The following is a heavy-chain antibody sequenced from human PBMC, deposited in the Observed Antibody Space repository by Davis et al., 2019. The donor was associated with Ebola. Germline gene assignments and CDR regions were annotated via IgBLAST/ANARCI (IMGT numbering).Heavy chain of an antibody. V-gene: IGHV5-51*01. CDR1: EFQFPSYW. CDR3: YTQGQAGFDI. Sequence: PGGSLSLSCQRSEFQFPSYWIGWVRQMPGRGLEWMGIIHLANSHTKYSPSFEGQVTISADRSTNTAYLQWSSLKASDTAMYYCYTQGQAGFDIWGRGTLVSVSS. J-gene: IGHJ2*01. CDR2: IHLANSHT.